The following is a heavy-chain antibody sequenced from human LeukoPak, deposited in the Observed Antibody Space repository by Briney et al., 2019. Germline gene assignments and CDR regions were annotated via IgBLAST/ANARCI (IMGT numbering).Heavy chain of an antibody. CDR3: ARYNGDYVAAFDI. CDR2: IKHSGST. J-gene: IGHJ3*02. CDR1: GGSISSSSYY. V-gene: IGHV4-39*07. Sequence: PSETLSLTCTVSGGSISSSSYYWGWIRQPPGKGLEWIGEIKHSGSTNYNPSLKSRVTISIDKSKNQFSLKLSSVTAADTAVYYCARYNGDYVAAFDIWGQGTMVTVSS. D-gene: IGHD4-17*01.